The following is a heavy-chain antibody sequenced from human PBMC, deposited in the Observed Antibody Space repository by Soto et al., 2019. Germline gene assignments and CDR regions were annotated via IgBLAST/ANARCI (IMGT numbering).Heavy chain of an antibody. J-gene: IGHJ5*02. Sequence: QVQLVQSGAEVKKPGSSVKVSCKASGGTFSSYAISWVRQAPGQGLEWMGGIIPIFGTANYAQKFQGRVTINADESTSRADMELSSRRSEDTAVYYCARDPRSSSPSPGGWFDPWGQGTLVTVSS. V-gene: IGHV1-69*12. D-gene: IGHD6-13*01. CDR3: ARDPRSSSPSPGGWFDP. CDR1: GGTFSSYA. CDR2: IIPIFGTA.